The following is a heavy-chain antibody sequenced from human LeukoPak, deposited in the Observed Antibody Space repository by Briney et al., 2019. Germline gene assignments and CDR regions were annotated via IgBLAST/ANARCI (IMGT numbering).Heavy chain of an antibody. J-gene: IGHJ4*02. Sequence: GGSLRLSCAASGFTFSSYEMNWVRQAPGKGLEWVSYISSSGSTIYYADSVKGRFTISRDNAKNSLYLQMNSLRAEDTAVYYCARKDKLVGSLGHWGQGTLVTVSS. D-gene: IGHD6-13*01. CDR1: GFTFSSYE. V-gene: IGHV3-48*03. CDR3: ARKDKLVGSLGH. CDR2: ISSSGSTI.